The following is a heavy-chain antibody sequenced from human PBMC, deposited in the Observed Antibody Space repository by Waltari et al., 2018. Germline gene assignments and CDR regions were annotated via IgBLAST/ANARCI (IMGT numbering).Heavy chain of an antibody. J-gene: IGHJ4*02. D-gene: IGHD3-9*01. Sequence: EVRRVESGGALVQPGGDLRLSCAASGFNCNDYWMRWVRQGPGKRLEWVSRIKYDGSITGYADFAKGSFNISRDSAMNMIYRQMTSLRVWDTATYYGARASPDWYEVLVHWGQGTLVTVSS. V-gene: IGHV3-74*01. CDR2: IKYDGSIT. CDR1: GFNCNDYW. CDR3: ARASPDWYEVLVH.